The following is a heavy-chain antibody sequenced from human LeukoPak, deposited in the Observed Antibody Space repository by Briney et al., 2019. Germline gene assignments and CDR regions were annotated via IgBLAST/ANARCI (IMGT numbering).Heavy chain of an antibody. CDR1: GFTFSSYA. V-gene: IGHV3-30*04. J-gene: IGHJ5*02. CDR3: ARSPGSTEWLLLSWFDP. D-gene: IGHD3-22*01. CDR2: ISYDGSNK. Sequence: GRSLRLSCAASGFTFSSYAMHWVPQAPGKGLEWVAVISYDGSNKYYADSVKGRFTISRDNSKNTLYLQMNSLRAEDTAVYYCARSPGSTEWLLLSWFDPWGQGTLVTVSS.